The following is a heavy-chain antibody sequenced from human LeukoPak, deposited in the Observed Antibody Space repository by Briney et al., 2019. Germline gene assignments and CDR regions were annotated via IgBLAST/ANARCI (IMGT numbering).Heavy chain of an antibody. Sequence: GASVKVSCKASGYTFTGYYMHWVRQAPGQGLEWMGWINPNSGGTNYAQKFQGRVTMTRDTSISTAYMELRRLRSDDTAVYCCARDRSSSWRYYYYYMDVWGKGTTVTVSS. J-gene: IGHJ6*03. D-gene: IGHD6-13*01. V-gene: IGHV1-2*02. CDR3: ARDRSSSWRYYYYYMDV. CDR1: GYTFTGYY. CDR2: INPNSGGT.